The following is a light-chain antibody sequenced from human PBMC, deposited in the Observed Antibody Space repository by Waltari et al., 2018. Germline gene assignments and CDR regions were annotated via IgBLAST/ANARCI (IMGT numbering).Light chain of an antibody. CDR1: QNISTN. Sequence: IVMTQSPATLSLSQGERAALSCRASQNISTNLAWYQQKPGQAPRLLIYGASTRATGVPGRFSGSGSGIEFTLTVSSLQPEDFVVYYCLQYNKWPALTFGGGTKVEIK. CDR2: GAS. J-gene: IGKJ4*01. CDR3: LQYNKWPALT. V-gene: IGKV3-15*01.